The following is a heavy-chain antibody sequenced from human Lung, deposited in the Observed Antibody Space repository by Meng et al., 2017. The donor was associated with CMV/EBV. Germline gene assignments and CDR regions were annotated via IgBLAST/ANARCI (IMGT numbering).Heavy chain of an antibody. Sequence: GGSXRLSSTASGFTFSTYDFHWVRQPTGKGLEWVSSIGTVGDTYSIGSVKGRFIISREDAKNSVYLQMNGLRDGDTGLYYCARARSPTHFDYWGQGSLVTVSS. V-gene: IGHV3-13*01. CDR2: IGTVGDT. J-gene: IGHJ4*02. CDR3: ARARSPTHFDY. CDR1: GFTFSTYD.